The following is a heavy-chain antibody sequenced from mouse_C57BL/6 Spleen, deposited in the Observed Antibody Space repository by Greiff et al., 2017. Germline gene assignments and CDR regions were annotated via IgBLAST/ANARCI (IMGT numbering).Heavy chain of an antibody. V-gene: IGHV1-82*01. D-gene: IGHD2-14*01. CDR1: GYAFSSSW. Sequence: QVQLQESGPELVKPGASVKISCKASGYAFSSSWMNWVKQRPGQGLEWIGRIYPGDGDTNYNGKFKGKATLTADTSSSTAYMQLSSLTSEDSAVYFGARSIVRRSYMDYWGKGTTVTVSS. J-gene: IGHJ4*01. CDR3: ARSIVRRSYMDY. CDR2: IYPGDGDT.